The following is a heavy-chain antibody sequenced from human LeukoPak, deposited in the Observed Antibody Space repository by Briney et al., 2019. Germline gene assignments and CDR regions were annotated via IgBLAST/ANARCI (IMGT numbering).Heavy chain of an antibody. V-gene: IGHV4-38-2*01. CDR1: GYSISSGYS. J-gene: IGHJ4*02. D-gene: IGHD1-26*01. Sequence: SETLSLSCSVSGYSISSGYSWGWIRQPPGKGLEWIGRIYHSGGTFYSGSTYYNPSLKSRVTISIDTSKNQFSVTLNSVTAADTAVYYCARLGGSYFYFDYWGQGTLVTVSS. CDR2: IYHSGGTFYSGST. CDR3: ARLGGSYFYFDY.